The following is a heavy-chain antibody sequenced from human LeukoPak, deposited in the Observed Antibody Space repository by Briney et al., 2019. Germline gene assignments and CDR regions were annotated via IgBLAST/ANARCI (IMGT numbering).Heavy chain of an antibody. V-gene: IGHV3-7*01. CDR1: RFTFSNYW. J-gene: IGHJ4*02. CDR3: ARDCSASSSDYYPLGY. CDR2: INQDGSKK. Sequence: GGSLRLSCVASRFTFSNYWMSWVRQAPGKGLEWVANINQDGSKKVYADSMKGRFTISRDNAKESLYLQLNSLRADDTAVYYCARDCSASSSDYYPLGYWGQGTLVTVSS. D-gene: IGHD3-22*01.